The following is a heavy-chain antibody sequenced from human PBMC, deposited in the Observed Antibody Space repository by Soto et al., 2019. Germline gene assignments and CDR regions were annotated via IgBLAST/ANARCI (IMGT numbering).Heavy chain of an antibody. V-gene: IGHV3-7*04. Sequence: PGGSLRLSYKASGFTFSSYWMTWVRQAPGKGLEWVANIKEDGSEKYFVDSVGGRFTISRDNAKNTLYLQMNSLRAEDTAMYYCARDLTFWGQGTLVTVSS. J-gene: IGHJ4*02. CDR1: GFTFSSYW. CDR2: IKEDGSEK. CDR3: ARDLTF.